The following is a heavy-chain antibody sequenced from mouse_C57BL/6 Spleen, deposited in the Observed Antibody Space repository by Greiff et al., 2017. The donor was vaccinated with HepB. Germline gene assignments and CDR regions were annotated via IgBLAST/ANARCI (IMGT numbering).Heavy chain of an antibody. J-gene: IGHJ4*01. Sequence: EVKLVESGGGLVQPGGSLKLSCAASGFTFSDYYMYWVRQTPEKRLEWVAYISNGGGSTYYPDTVKGRFTISRDNAKNTLYLQMSRLKSEDTAMYYGARPLLSYAMDYWGQGTSVTVSS. CDR3: ARPLLSYAMDY. V-gene: IGHV5-12*01. CDR2: ISNGGGST. D-gene: IGHD2-10*01. CDR1: GFTFSDYY.